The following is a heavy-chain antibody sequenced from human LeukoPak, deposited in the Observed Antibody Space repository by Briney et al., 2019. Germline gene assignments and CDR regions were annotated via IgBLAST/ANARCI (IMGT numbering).Heavy chain of an antibody. CDR2: IYTSGST. CDR1: GGSISSYY. J-gene: IGHJ4*02. D-gene: IGHD3-3*01. CDR3: ARDKYTIFGVVIDY. V-gene: IGHV4-4*07. Sequence: PSETLSLTCTVSGGSISSYYWSWIRQPAGKGLEWIGRIYTSGSTNYNPSLKSRVTMSVDTSKNQFSLKLSSVTAADTAMYYCARDKYTIFGVVIDYWGQGTLVTVSS.